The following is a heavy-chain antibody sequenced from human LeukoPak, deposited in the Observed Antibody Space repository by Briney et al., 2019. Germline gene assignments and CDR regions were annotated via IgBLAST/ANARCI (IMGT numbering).Heavy chain of an antibody. CDR3: ASSLCGWYCFDC. J-gene: IGHJ4*02. D-gene: IGHD6-19*01. CDR2: INPNSGGT. CDR1: GYTFTGYY. V-gene: IGHV1-2*06. Sequence: GAPVKVSCKASGYTFTGYYMHWVRQAPGQGLEWMGRINPNSGGTNYAQKFQGRVAMTRDTSISTAYMELSRLRSDDTAVYYCASSLCGWYCFDCWGQGTLVTVSS.